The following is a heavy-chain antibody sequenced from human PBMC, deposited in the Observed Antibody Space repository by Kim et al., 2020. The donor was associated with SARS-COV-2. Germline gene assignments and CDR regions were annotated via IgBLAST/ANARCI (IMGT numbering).Heavy chain of an antibody. J-gene: IGHJ4*02. CDR3: ARDVLLWFVVDY. V-gene: IGHV3-23*01. Sequence: GGSLRLSCAASGFTFSSYAMSWVRQAPGKGLEWVSAISGSGGSTYYADSVNGRFTISRDNSKNTLYLQMNSLRAEDTAVYYCARDVLLWFVVDYWGQGTLVTVSS. CDR2: ISGSGGST. D-gene: IGHD3-10*01. CDR1: GFTFSSYA.